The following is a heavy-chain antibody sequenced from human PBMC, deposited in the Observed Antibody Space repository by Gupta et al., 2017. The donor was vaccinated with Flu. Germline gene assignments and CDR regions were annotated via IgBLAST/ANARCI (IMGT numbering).Heavy chain of an antibody. CDR2: IEHSGDT. V-gene: IGHV4-34*01. Sequence: RQPPGKGPQWIGEIEHSGDTNYNPSLKSRVTMSVDTSKNQFSLNLYSVTAADTAIYYCTRLGGFTVGYNWFDPWGQGTLVTVSS. CDR3: TRLGGFTVGYNWFDP. J-gene: IGHJ5*02. D-gene: IGHD4-4*01.